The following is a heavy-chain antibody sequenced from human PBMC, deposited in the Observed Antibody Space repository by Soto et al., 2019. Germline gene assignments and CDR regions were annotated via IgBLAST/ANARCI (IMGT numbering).Heavy chain of an antibody. D-gene: IGHD5-12*01. CDR1: IGRVSSGGYS. CDR2: IYYSGST. Sequence: PSGTLSLTCAVSIGRVSSGGYSVSLIRQHPGKGLEWIGYIYYSGSTYYNPSLKSRVTISVDTSKNQFSLKLSSVTAADTAVYYCARESPSGVSGYGDSFWGPRKFQLGYNIWGQGTLVTVSS. V-gene: IGHV4-31*11. CDR3: ARESPSGVSGYGDSFWGPRKFQLGYNI. J-gene: IGHJ4*02.